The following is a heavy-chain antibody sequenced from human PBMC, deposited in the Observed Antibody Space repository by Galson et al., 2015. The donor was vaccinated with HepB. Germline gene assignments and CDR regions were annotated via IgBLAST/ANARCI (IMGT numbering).Heavy chain of an antibody. J-gene: IGHJ4*02. CDR2: ISGSGGST. CDR3: AKGWVPATLIDS. V-gene: IGHV3-23*01. D-gene: IGHD1-26*01. Sequence: SLRLSCAASGFIFNNYAMSWVRRAPGKGLEWVSTISGSGGSTHYADSVKGRFTISRDKSKNTVYLQMNSLRAEDTALYYCAKGWVPATLIDSWGQGTLITVSS. CDR1: GFIFNNYA.